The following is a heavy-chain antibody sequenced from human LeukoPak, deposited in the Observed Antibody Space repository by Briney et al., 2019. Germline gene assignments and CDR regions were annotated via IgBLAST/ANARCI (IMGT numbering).Heavy chain of an antibody. CDR3: AKERGSGSYAYFDD. D-gene: IGHD1-26*01. Sequence: PGGSLRPSCAASGFTFSTYAMSWVRQAPGKGLEWVSAISGSSGSTYYADSVKGRFTISRDNSKNTLYLQMNSLRAEDTAVYYCAKERGSGSYAYFDDWGQGTLVTVSS. CDR2: ISGSSGST. J-gene: IGHJ4*02. V-gene: IGHV3-23*01. CDR1: GFTFSTYA.